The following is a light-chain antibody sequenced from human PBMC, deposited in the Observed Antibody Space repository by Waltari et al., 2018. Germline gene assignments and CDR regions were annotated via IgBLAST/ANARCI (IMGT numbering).Light chain of an antibody. V-gene: IGLV2-11*01. J-gene: IGLJ3*02. CDR3: SSFADSYTWV. Sequence: QSALTQPRSVSGSPGQSVTIPCTGANDFVSWYQHHPGKAPRFIIYYVNQRPSGVPDRFSGSKSGNAASLTISGLQPEDEGDYYCSSFADSYTWVFGGGTKLTVL. CDR2: YVN. CDR1: NDF.